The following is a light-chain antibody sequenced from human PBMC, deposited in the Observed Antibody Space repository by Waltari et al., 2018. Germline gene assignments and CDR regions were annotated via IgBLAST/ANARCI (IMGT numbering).Light chain of an antibody. CDR3: QQSYSTPYT. CDR1: QSIRSY. V-gene: IGKV1-39*01. Sequence: DIQMTQSPSSLSASVGDRVTITCRASQSIRSYLNWYQQKPGKAPKLLLYAGSSLQSGVPSRFSRSGSGTDFTLTSSSLQPEDFATYYCQQSYSTPYTFGQGTKLEIK. CDR2: AGS. J-gene: IGKJ2*01.